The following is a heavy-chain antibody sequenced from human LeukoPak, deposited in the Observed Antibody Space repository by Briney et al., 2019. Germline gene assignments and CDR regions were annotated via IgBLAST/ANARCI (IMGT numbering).Heavy chain of an antibody. J-gene: IGHJ4*02. Sequence: SETLSLTCAVYGGSFSDYWWTWIRQSPGKGLEWIGKVNHSGRTNYNPSLKSRVSISVDRSKKQFSLKLTSVTAADTALYYCAIRFGRLEAGGTPFDSWAREPWSPSPQ. CDR3: AIRFGRLEAGGTPFDS. D-gene: IGHD6-13*01. CDR1: GGSFSDYW. CDR2: VNHSGRT. V-gene: IGHV4-34*01.